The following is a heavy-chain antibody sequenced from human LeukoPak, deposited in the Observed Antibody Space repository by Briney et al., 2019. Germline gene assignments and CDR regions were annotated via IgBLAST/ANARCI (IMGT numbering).Heavy chain of an antibody. CDR2: LTASGETT. CDR1: GFTFSSYA. CDR3: AANGESTDWHWNY. D-gene: IGHD3-9*01. V-gene: IGHV3-23*01. Sequence: GGSLRLSCAASGFTFSSYAMSWVRQAPGKGLEWVSALTASGETTYYADSVKGRFTISRDHSKNTLLLQMNSLRAEDKAVYYCAANGESTDWHWNYWGQGTLVTVSS. J-gene: IGHJ4*02.